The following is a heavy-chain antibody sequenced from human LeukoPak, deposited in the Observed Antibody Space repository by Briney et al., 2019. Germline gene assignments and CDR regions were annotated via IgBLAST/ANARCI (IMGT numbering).Heavy chain of an antibody. V-gene: IGHV1-46*01. J-gene: IGHJ4*02. CDR3: ARLAAGNPFDY. CDR2: INPSGGST. CDR1: GYTFTSYY. D-gene: IGHD6-13*01. Sequence: ASVKVSCKASGYTFTSYYMRWVRQAPGQGLEWMGIINPSGGSTSYAQKFQGRVTMTRDTSTSTVYMELSSLRSEDTAVYYCARLAAGNPFDYWGQGTLVTVSS.